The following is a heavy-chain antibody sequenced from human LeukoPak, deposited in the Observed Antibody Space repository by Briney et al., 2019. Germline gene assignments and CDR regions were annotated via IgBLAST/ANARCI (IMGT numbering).Heavy chain of an antibody. CDR1: GGTFSSYA. CDR2: IIPIFGTA. J-gene: IGHJ6*02. Sequence: SVKVSCTASGGTFSSYAISWVRQAPGQGLEWMGGIIPIFGTANYAQKFQGRVTITADESTSTAYMELSSLRSEDTAVYYCARDPSIAAAGTCLGCYYYYGMDVWGQGTTVTVSS. V-gene: IGHV1-69*13. CDR3: ARDPSIAAAGTCLGCYYYYGMDV. D-gene: IGHD6-13*01.